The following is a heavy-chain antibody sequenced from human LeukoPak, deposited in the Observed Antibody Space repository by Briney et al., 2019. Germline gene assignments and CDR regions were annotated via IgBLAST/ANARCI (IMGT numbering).Heavy chain of an antibody. J-gene: IGHJ4*02. CDR3: AKRSGAPSNFDY. Sequence: GGSLRLSCAASGFTFDDHAMHWVRQAPGKGLEWVSLISGDGGTTYYADSVKGRFTISRDNSKNSLYLQMNSLRTEDTALYYCAKRSGAPSNFDYWGQGTLVAVSS. CDR1: GFTFDDHA. D-gene: IGHD1-1*01. V-gene: IGHV3-43*02. CDR2: ISGDGGTT.